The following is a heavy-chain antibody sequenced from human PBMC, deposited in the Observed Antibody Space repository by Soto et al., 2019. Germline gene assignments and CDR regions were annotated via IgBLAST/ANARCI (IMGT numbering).Heavy chain of an antibody. V-gene: IGHV1-18*01. J-gene: IGHJ4*02. CDR1: GYTFTSYG. D-gene: IGHD3-10*01. CDR2: ISAYNGNA. CDR3: ARDRPYGSGSYYLY. Sequence: ASVKVSCKASGYTFTSYGISWVRQAPGQGLEWMGWISAYNGNANYAQKLQGRVTMTTDTSTSTAYMELRSLRSDDTAVYYCARDRPYGSGSYYLYWGQGTLVTVSS.